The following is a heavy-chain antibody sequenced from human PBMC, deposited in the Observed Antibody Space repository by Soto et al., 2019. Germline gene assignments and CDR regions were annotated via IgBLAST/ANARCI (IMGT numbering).Heavy chain of an antibody. D-gene: IGHD3-3*01. CDR2: IYYSGST. CDR3: AIVFYFCSGYSNRFDL. Sequence: SETLSLTCTVSGGSISSGGYYWSWIRQHQEKGLEWIGYIYYSGSTYYNPSLKSRVTISVDTSKKQFSLKLSSVTAADTAVYFCAIVFYFCSGYSNRFDLSAHRTLVTVSS. J-gene: IGHJ5*02. V-gene: IGHV4-31*03. CDR1: GGSISSGGYY.